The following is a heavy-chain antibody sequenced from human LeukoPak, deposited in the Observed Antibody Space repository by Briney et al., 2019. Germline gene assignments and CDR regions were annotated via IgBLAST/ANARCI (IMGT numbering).Heavy chain of an antibody. CDR1: GYTFTSYV. Sequence: GASVKVSCKASGYTFTSYVMNWVRQAPGRGLEWMGWINTNTGNPTYAQGFTGRFVFSLDTSVSTAYLQIGSLKAEDTAVYYCARVIYGDPDDAFDIWGQGTMVTVSS. CDR3: ARVIYGDPDDAFDI. V-gene: IGHV7-4-1*01. D-gene: IGHD4-17*01. CDR2: INTNTGNP. J-gene: IGHJ3*02.